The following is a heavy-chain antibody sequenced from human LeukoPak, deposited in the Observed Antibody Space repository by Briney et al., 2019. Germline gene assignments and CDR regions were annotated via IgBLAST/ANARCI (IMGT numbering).Heavy chain of an antibody. CDR1: GGSVSSGSYY. D-gene: IGHD5-12*01. V-gene: IGHV4-61*01. CDR3: ASGYSGYDDAFDI. J-gene: IGHJ3*02. CDR2: IYYSGGT. Sequence: SETLSLTCTVSGGSVSSGSYYWSWIRQPPGKGLEWIGYIYYSGGTNYNPSLKSRVTISVDTSKNQFSLKLSSVTAADTAVYYCASGYSGYDDAFDIWGQGTMVTVSS.